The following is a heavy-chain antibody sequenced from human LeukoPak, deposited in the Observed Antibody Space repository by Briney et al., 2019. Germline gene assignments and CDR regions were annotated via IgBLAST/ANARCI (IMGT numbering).Heavy chain of an antibody. Sequence: SETLSLTCTVSDDSLNSGAYYWNWIRQHPEKGLEWIGSMHPRGNAYYNPSLESRVIISVDTSKKHFSLNLRSVTAADTAVYFCGRGTDAFRLGVFGGLGTLVTVSS. V-gene: IGHV4-31*03. D-gene: IGHD3-3*01. J-gene: IGHJ4*02. CDR3: GRGTDAFRLGVF. CDR1: DDSLNSGAYY. CDR2: MHPRGNA.